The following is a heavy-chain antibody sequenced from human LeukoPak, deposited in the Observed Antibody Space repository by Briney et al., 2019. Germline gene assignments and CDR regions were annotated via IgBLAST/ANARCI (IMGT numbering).Heavy chain of an antibody. V-gene: IGHV3-33*01. CDR3: ARDDSFGGLSFDY. J-gene: IGHJ4*02. CDR1: GFTFSSYG. Sequence: GRSLRLSCAASGFTFSSYGIHWVRQAPGKGLEWVAVIWYGGSNKYYADSVKGRFTISRDNSKNTLYLQMNSLRAEDTAVYYCARDDSFGGLSFDYWGQGTLVTVSS. D-gene: IGHD3-10*01. CDR2: IWYGGSNK.